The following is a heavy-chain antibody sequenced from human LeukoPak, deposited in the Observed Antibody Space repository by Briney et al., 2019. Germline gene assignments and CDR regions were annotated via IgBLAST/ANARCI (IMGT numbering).Heavy chain of an antibody. J-gene: IGHJ4*02. Sequence: GGTLRLSCAASGFTFSSYGMSWVRQAPGEGLEWVSAISGSGGSTYYADSVKGRSTISRDNSKNTLYLQMNSLRAEDTAVYYCAKDVYYDSSGYPYYFDYWGQGTLVTVSS. CDR1: GFTFSSYG. V-gene: IGHV3-23*01. D-gene: IGHD3-22*01. CDR2: ISGSGGST. CDR3: AKDVYYDSSGYPYYFDY.